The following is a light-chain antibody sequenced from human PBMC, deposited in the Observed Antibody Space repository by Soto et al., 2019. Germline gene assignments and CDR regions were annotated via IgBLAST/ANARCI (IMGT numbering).Light chain of an antibody. CDR3: QQHNNWPPIT. Sequence: EFVLTQSPATLSVSPGERATLSCRASQSVSSNLAWYQQKPGQAPRLLIYGASTRATGIPARFSGSGSGTEFTLTISSLQSEDFAVYYCQQHNNWPPITFGQGTRPEIK. J-gene: IGKJ5*01. CDR1: QSVSSN. V-gene: IGKV3-15*01. CDR2: GAS.